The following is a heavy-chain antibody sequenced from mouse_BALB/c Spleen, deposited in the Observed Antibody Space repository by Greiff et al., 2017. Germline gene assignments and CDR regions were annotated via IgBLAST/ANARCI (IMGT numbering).Heavy chain of an antibody. V-gene: IGHV5-12-2*01. CDR3: ANYGSSYGYYAMDY. CDR2: ISNGGGST. CDR1: GFTFSSYT. Sequence: EVQLVESGGGLVQPGGSLKLSCAASGFTFSSYTMSWVRQTPEKRLEWVAYISNGGGSTYYPDTVKGRFTISRDNAKNTLYLQMSSLKSEDTAMYYCANYGSSYGYYAMDYWGQGTSVTVSS. J-gene: IGHJ4*01. D-gene: IGHD1-1*01.